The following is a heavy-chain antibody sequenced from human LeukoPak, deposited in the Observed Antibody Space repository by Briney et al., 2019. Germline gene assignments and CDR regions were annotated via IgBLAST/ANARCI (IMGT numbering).Heavy chain of an antibody. J-gene: IGHJ5*02. CDR1: GYTLTELS. V-gene: IGHV1-24*01. Sequence: ASVKVSCKVSGYTLTELSMHWVRQAPGQRLEWMGIIKPSGGSTNYAQKFQGRVTMTEDTSTDTAYMELSSLRSEDTAVYYCARDLTMVRGARYRPYNWFDPWGQGTLVTVSS. D-gene: IGHD3-10*01. CDR2: IKPSGGST. CDR3: ARDLTMVRGARYRPYNWFDP.